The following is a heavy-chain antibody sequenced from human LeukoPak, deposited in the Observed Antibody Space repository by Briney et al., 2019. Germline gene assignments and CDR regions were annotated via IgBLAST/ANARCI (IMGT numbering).Heavy chain of an antibody. CDR2: VYHGGTT. D-gene: IGHD4-17*01. CDR3: AREEDDYANDGFDI. V-gene: IGHV4-30-2*01. Sequence: SQTLSLTCTVSGGSISSGGYYWSWIRQPPGKGLEWIGFVYHGGTTYYSPSLKSRVTMSLDRSKNQFSLNLSSMTAADTAVYYCAREEDDYANDGFDIWGQGTMVTVSS. CDR1: GGSISSGGYY. J-gene: IGHJ3*02.